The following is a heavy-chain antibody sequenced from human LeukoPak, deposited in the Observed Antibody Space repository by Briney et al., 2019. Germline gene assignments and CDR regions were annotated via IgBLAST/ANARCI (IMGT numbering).Heavy chain of an antibody. CDR3: ASGYNSDS. Sequence: GGSLRLSCAASGFTFSSHNMNWVRQAPGKGLEWISFVSISSGTIYYADSVNGRFRISRDNAKNSLYPQMNSLRVEDTAVYYCASGYNSDSWGQGTLVIVSS. D-gene: IGHD1-20*01. CDR2: VSISSGTI. CDR1: GFTFSSHN. J-gene: IGHJ4*02. V-gene: IGHV3-48*04.